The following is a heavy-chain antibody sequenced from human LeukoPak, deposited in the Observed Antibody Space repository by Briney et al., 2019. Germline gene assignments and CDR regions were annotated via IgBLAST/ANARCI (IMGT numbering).Heavy chain of an antibody. D-gene: IGHD4-23*01. Sequence: GGSLRLSCAASGFSFSSYGMYWVRQAPGKGLEWVALIYNDGGLPNYLDSVRGRFTISRDNSRNTLYLQMDSLRVEDTAVYYCAQGHYVGNSEFLDNWGQGSLVIVSS. CDR1: GFSFSSYG. J-gene: IGHJ4*02. CDR3: AQGHYVGNSEFLDN. CDR2: IYNDGGLP. V-gene: IGHV3-33*07.